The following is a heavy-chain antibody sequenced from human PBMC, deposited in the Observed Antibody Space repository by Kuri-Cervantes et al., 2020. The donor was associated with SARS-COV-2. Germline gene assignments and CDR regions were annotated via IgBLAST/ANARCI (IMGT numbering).Heavy chain of an antibody. D-gene: IGHD3-10*01. CDR1: GGSFSNYN. CDR3: ARARSSIGVVRGAMYYFWHMDV. Sequence: ESLKISCAVYGGSFSNYNWNWIRQSPGKGLEWIAEINHIGSTSYNPSLKSRFTISVDTSKNQFSLKVRSVAAADTAVYYCARARSSIGVVRGAMYYFWHMDVWSKGTTVTVSS. V-gene: IGHV4-34*01. J-gene: IGHJ6*03. CDR2: INHIGST.